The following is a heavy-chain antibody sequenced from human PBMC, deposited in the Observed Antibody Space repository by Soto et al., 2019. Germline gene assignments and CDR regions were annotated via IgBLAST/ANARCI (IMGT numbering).Heavy chain of an antibody. Sequence: QVQLQESGPGLVKPSETLSLTCTVSGGSISSYYWSWIRQPPGKGLEWIGYIYYSGSTNYNPSLKSPGTHLGDTSKDQFPLKLGSVTAADTGVYYCARDPGRYYYYHGMGGLGQRTTVTVFS. CDR3: ARDPGRYYYYHGMGG. CDR1: GGSISSYY. V-gene: IGHV4-59*01. CDR2: IYYSGST. J-gene: IGHJ6*02.